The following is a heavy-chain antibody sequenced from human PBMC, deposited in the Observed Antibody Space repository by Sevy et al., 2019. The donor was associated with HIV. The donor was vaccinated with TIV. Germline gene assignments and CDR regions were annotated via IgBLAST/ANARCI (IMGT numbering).Heavy chain of an antibody. CDR1: GNNFNSYW. D-gene: IGHD5-12*01. J-gene: IGHJ4*02. CDR2: IYPSDSDT. CDR3: ARSGYSGYAFDY. V-gene: IGHV5-51*07. Sequence: GESLKISCKGFGNNFNSYWIGWVHQMPGKGLELMGFIYPSDSDTRYSPPFQGQVTISADKSISTAYLQWSSLKASDTAIYYCARSGYSGYAFDYWGQGTLVTVSS.